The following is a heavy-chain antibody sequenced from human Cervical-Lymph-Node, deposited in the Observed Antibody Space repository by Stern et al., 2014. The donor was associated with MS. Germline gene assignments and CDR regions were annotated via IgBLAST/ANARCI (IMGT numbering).Heavy chain of an antibody. CDR1: GGTFSSYA. D-gene: IGHD3-22*01. J-gene: IGHJ4*02. CDR2: IIAIFGTT. CDR3: ARGGTYDSIHS. V-gene: IGHV1-69*01. Sequence: VQLVESGAEVKKPGCSVKVSCKASGGTFSSYAMSWVRQAPGQGLEWRGWIIAIFGTTNYAQKFQGRVTITADESTSTAYMELSSLRSEDTAVYYCARGGTYDSIHSWGQGTLVTVSS.